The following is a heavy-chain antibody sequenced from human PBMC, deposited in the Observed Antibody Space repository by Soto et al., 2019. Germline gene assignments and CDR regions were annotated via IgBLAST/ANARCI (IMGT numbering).Heavy chain of an antibody. CDR3: ARDDSGAGPFDF. CDR2: IWYDGSNR. D-gene: IGHD1-26*01. J-gene: IGHJ4*02. V-gene: IGHV3-33*01. CDR1: VFAFNNHG. Sequence: PGGSLRLSCAASVFAFNNHGMHWVRQAPGKGLEWVALIWYDGSNRYYSDSVRGRFTISRDNSKNTLYLQMDSLTAEDTAVYYCARDDSGAGPFDFWGQGTLVTVSS.